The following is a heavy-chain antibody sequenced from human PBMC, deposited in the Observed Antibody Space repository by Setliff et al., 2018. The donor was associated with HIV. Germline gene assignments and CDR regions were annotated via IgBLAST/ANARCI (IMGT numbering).Heavy chain of an antibody. D-gene: IGHD1-7*01. Sequence: KASETLSLTCTVSGGSISSYYWSWIRQPAGKGLEWIGRIYTSGSTNYNPSLKSRVTMSVDTPNNRFALKLTSVTAADTAVYYCAKRAVQDGTVTSSNWFESWGQGTLVTVSS. V-gene: IGHV4-4*07. CDR2: IYTSGST. CDR1: GGSISSYY. CDR3: AKRAVQDGTVTSSNWFES. J-gene: IGHJ5*01.